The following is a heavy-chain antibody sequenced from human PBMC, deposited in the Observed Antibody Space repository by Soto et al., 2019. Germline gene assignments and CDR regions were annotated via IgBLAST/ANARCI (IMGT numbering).Heavy chain of an antibody. J-gene: IGHJ5*02. CDR3: ARDKGGAAADPNWFDP. D-gene: IGHD6-13*01. Sequence: SETLSLTCTVSGGSISSYYWSWIRQPPGKGLEWIGYIYYSGSTNYNPSLKSRVTISVDTSKNQFSLKLSSVTAADTAVYYCARDKGGAAADPNWFDPWGQGTLVTVSS. CDR2: IYYSGST. CDR1: GGSISSYY. V-gene: IGHV4-59*01.